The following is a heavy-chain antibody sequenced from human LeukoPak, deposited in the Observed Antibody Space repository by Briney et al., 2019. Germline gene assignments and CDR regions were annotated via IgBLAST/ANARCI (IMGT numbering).Heavy chain of an antibody. V-gene: IGHV3-33*01. CDR2: IWYDGSNK. CDR3: ARGDYGDYTFDY. D-gene: IGHD4-17*01. Sequence: GGSLRLSCAASGFTFSSYGMHWVRQAPGKGLEWVAVIWYDGSNKYYADSVKGRFTISRDNSKNTLYLQMNSLRAEDTAVHYCARGDYGDYTFDYWGQGTLVTVSS. J-gene: IGHJ4*02. CDR1: GFTFSSYG.